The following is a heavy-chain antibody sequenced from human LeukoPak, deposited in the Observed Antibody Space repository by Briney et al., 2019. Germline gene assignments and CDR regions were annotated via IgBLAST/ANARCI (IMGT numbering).Heavy chain of an antibody. CDR3: AKDVGGPMFDY. V-gene: IGHV3-23*01. Sequence: GGSLRLSCAASGFTFSSYAMSWVRQAPGKGLEWVSAISGSGGSTHYADSVKGRFTISRDNSKNTLYLQMNSPRAEDTAVYYCAKDVGGPMFDYWGLGTLVTVSS. J-gene: IGHJ4*02. CDR1: GFTFSSYA. CDR2: ISGSGGST. D-gene: IGHD3-3*01.